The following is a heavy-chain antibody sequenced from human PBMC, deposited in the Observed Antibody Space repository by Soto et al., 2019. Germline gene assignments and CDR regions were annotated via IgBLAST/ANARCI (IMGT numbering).Heavy chain of an antibody. CDR1: GIPFRTYG. Sequence: GGALRLSCVAPGIPFRTYGLHWGRQAPGKGLEWVAVISYDGSDKYYADSVKGRFTISRDNSKNTVYLQMNSLSAEDTAVYYCAKHKSSDYFYLLHAFDIWGQGTMVTVSS. CDR2: ISYDGSDK. V-gene: IGHV3-30*18. D-gene: IGHD3-22*01. J-gene: IGHJ3*02. CDR3: AKHKSSDYFYLLHAFDI.